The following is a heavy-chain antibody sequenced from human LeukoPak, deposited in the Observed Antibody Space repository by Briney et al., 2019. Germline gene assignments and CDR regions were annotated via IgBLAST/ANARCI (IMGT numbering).Heavy chain of an antibody. CDR2: TFDSRTT. Sequence: SETLSLTCTGSGGTIISYYWSWHRHPPGKGPKWISYTFDSRTTNYNPSHNYNTSLKSRVTVSLDTSKNHFSLKLSSVTAADTAVYFCARGGVTTIAQYDYWGQGILVTVSS. V-gene: IGHV4-59*01. D-gene: IGHD5-12*01. J-gene: IGHJ4*02. CDR1: GGTIISYY. CDR3: ARGGVTTIAQYDY.